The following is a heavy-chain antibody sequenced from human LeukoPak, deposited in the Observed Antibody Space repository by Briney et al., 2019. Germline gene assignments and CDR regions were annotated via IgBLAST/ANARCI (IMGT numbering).Heavy chain of an antibody. Sequence: SETLSLTCAVYGGSFSGYYWSWIRQPPGKGLEWSGEVNHSGGTKYNPSLKSRVIISVDTSKSQFSLKLRSVTAADTAVFYCARQRGDFDSWGQGTLVTVSS. J-gene: IGHJ4*02. D-gene: IGHD5-24*01. CDR2: VNHSGGT. V-gene: IGHV4-34*01. CDR1: GGSFSGYY. CDR3: ARQRGDFDS.